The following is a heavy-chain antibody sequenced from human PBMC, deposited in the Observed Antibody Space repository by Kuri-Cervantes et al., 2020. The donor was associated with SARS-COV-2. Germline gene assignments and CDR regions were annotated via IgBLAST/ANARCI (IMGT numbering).Heavy chain of an antibody. V-gene: IGHV3-30*18. D-gene: IGHD2-8*01. CDR1: GFSFSNYG. CDR3: AKSSGIFMIYATRAAFDH. Sequence: GESLKIYCAASGFSFSNYGMHWVRQAPGKGLEWVASISYEGSNKHYADSVKDRFTISRDYSRDTLYLQMNSLRAEDTAVYYCAKSSGIFMIYATRAAFDHWGQGTLVTVSS. J-gene: IGHJ4*02. CDR2: ISYEGSNK.